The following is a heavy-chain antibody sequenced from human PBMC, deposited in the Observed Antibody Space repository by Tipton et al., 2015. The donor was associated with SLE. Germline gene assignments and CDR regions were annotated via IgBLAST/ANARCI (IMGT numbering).Heavy chain of an antibody. CDR1: GGSISSGGYS. D-gene: IGHD5-18*01. J-gene: IGHJ4*02. CDR2: IYHSGST. Sequence: TLSLTCAVSGGSISSGGYSWSWIRQPPGKGLEWIGYIYHSGSTYYNPSLKSRVTISVDRSKNQFSLNLSSVTAADTAVYYCAREGYTDGYWGQGTLVTVSS. CDR3: AREGYTDGY. V-gene: IGHV4-30-2*01.